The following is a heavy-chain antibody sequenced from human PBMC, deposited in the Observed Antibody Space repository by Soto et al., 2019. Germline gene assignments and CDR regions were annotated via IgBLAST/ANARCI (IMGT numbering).Heavy chain of an antibody. J-gene: IGHJ4*02. D-gene: IGHD2-15*01. CDR3: VPYCSGGSCYVY. Sequence: EVQLVESGGGLVQPGGSLRLSCAASGFTFSTYSMNWVRQAPGKGLEWVSYISSSSNTKYYADSVKGRFTISRDKAKNSLYLQMNSLRAEDTAVYYCVPYCSGGSCYVYWGQGTLVTVSS. CDR1: GFTFSTYS. CDR2: ISSSSNTK. V-gene: IGHV3-48*01.